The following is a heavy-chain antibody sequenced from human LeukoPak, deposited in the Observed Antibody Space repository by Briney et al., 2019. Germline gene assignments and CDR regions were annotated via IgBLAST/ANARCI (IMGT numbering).Heavy chain of an antibody. V-gene: IGHV4-31*03. CDR3: AGGMRLGELSIGGAFDI. J-gene: IGHJ3*02. CDR2: IYYSGST. D-gene: IGHD3-16*02. CDR1: GGSISSGGYY. Sequence: SETLSLTCTVSGGSISSGGYYWSWIRQHPGKGLEWIGYIYYSGSTYYNPSLKSRVTISVDTSKNQFSLKLSSVTAADTAVYYCAGGMRLGELSIGGAFDIWGPGTMVTVSS.